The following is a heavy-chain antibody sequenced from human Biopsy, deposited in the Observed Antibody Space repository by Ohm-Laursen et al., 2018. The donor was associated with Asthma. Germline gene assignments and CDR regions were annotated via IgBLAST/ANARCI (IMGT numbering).Heavy chain of an antibody. V-gene: IGHV4-39*02. CDR2: IYYNGRT. J-gene: IGHJ3*02. CDR1: GGSISSSSYY. Sequence: SDTLSLTCTVSGGSISSSSYYWGWIRQPPGKGLEWIGSIYYNGRTYYNPSLKSRVTISVDTSKKQLSLQLSSVTAADTAVYYCARDGGPEVWEAFAFDIWGQGTMVTVSS. CDR3: ARDGGPEVWEAFAFDI. D-gene: IGHD3-16*01.